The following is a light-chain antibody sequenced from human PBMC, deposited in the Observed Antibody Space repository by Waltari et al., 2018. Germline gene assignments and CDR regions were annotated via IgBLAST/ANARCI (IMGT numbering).Light chain of an antibody. CDR1: QSVDTY. CDR3: QQRSSWFT. V-gene: IGKV3-11*01. Sequence: EIVLTQSPGTLSLSPGESATLPCRASQSVDTYLAWYQKKPGQAPRLLIYDASARATGIPARVRGSGSGTDFTLTISSLEPEDCAVYYCQQRSSWFTFGGGTKVEV. CDR2: DAS. J-gene: IGKJ4*01.